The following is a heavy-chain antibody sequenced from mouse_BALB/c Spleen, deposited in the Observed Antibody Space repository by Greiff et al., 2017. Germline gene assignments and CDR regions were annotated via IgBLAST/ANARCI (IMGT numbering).Heavy chain of an antibody. CDR1: GFSLTSYG. V-gene: IGHV2-9*02. J-gene: IGHJ4*01. Sequence: VQLVESGPGLVAPSQSLSITCTVSGFSLTSYGVHWVRQPPGKGLEWLGVIWAGGSTNYNSALMSRLSISKDNSKSQVFLKMNSLQTDDTAMYYCARDRGGNYGGAMDYWGQGTSVTVSS. CDR2: IWAGGST. D-gene: IGHD2-1*01. CDR3: ARDRGGNYGGAMDY.